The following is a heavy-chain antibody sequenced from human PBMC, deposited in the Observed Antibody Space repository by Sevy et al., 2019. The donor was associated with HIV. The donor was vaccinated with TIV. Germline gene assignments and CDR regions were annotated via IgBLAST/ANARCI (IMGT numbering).Heavy chain of an antibody. CDR3: ARGYCSSTSCYGEYSSSDY. D-gene: IGHD2-2*01. Sequence: SETLSLTCAVYGGSFSGYYWSWIRQPPGKGLEWIGEINHSGSTNYNPSLKSRVTISVDTSKNQFSLKLSSVTAADTAVYCCARGYCSSTSCYGEYSSSDYWGQGTLVTVSS. V-gene: IGHV4-34*01. CDR1: GGSFSGYY. J-gene: IGHJ4*02. CDR2: INHSGST.